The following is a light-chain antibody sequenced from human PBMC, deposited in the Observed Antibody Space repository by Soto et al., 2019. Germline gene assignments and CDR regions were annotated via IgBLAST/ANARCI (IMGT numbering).Light chain of an antibody. V-gene: IGKV3-20*01. Sequence: EIVLTQSPGTLSLSPGERATLSCRASQTITSNFLAWYQQKPGQAPRLLIYGASTRAAGAPDRFSGSGSGTDFTITITRLETEYFAVYYCQQYGRSPLMYSFGQGTKLGVK. CDR2: GAS. CDR3: QQYGRSPLMYS. J-gene: IGKJ2*03. CDR1: QTITSNF.